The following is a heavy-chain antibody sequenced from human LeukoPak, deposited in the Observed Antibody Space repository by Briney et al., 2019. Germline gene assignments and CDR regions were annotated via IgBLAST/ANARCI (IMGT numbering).Heavy chain of an antibody. CDR3: AKVETSGGANCYALDY. CDR1: GFTFSSYA. CDR2: ISGSDGST. Sequence: GGSLRLSCAASGFTFSSYAMTWVRQAPDKGLEWVSAISGSDGSTYYADSVKGRFTISRDDSQNTLYLQMNSLSAEDTAVYYCAKVETSGGANCYALDYWGQGALVTVSS. V-gene: IGHV3-23*01. J-gene: IGHJ4*02. D-gene: IGHD2-2*01.